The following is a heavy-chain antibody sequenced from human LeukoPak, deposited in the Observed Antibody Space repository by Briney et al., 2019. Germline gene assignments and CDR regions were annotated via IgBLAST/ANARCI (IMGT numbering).Heavy chain of an antibody. CDR3: ARGEEGNHQQLWLPAGFDY. CDR2: IYYSGST. V-gene: IGHV4-59*12. D-gene: IGHD5-18*01. CDR1: GGSISSYY. Sequence: SETLSLTCTVSGGSISSYYWSWIRQPPGKGLEWIGYIYYSGSTNYNPSLKSRVTISVDTSKNQFSLKLSSVTAADTAVYYCARGEEGNHQQLWLPAGFDYWGQGTLVTVSS. J-gene: IGHJ4*02.